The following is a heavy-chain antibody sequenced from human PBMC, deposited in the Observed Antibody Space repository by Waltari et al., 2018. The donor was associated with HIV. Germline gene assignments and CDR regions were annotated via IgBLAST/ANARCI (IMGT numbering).Heavy chain of an antibody. Sequence: QVQLVQSGAAVKKPGSSLKVSCTASGATFLNSALNWVRRAPGQGLEWIGGIIPIFGTPKYAQKLRGRVTIAADESTSTAYMELRSLRSDDTAVYYCAIGTRPSEYNYHGMDVWGHRTSVTVS. CDR1: GATFLNSA. V-gene: IGHV1-69*01. CDR3: AIGTRPSEYNYHGMDV. D-gene: IGHD6-6*01. CDR2: IIPIFGTP. J-gene: IGHJ6*02.